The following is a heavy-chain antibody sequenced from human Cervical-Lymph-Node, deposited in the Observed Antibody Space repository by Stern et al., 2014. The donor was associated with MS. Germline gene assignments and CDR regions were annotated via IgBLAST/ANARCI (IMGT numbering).Heavy chain of an antibody. V-gene: IGHV3-30*03. CDR1: GFIFSSYG. J-gene: IGHJ6*02. Sequence: VHLVESGGGVVQPGRSLRLSCAASGFIFSSYGMHWVRQAPGTGLEWVAVISDDGSNKYYADSVKGRFSISRDSSKDTLYLQMNRLRPEDTAVYYCARPRLPFYYYYGMDVWGPGTTVTVSS. CDR2: ISDDGSNK. CDR3: ARPRLPFYYYYGMDV. D-gene: IGHD5-18*01.